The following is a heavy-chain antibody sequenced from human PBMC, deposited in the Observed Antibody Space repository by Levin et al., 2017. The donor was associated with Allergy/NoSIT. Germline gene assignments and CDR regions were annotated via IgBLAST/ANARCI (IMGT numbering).Heavy chain of an antibody. CDR2: INHTGNT. J-gene: IGHJ4*02. Sequence: SETLSLTCAVYGASFTEYFWSWIRQSPGKGLEWIGEINHTGNTKYNPSLKSRVTITQDQSKGQFSLALGTVAAAGAAVYYCAKDVVFGTSRWALDYWGQGTLATVSS. D-gene: IGHD6-13*01. V-gene: IGHV4-34*01. CDR1: GASFTEYF. CDR3: AKDVVFGTSRWALDY.